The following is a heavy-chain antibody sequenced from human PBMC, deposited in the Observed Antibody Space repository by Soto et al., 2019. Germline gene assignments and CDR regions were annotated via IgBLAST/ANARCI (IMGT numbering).Heavy chain of an antibody. Sequence: QVQLQESGPGLVRPSQTLSLTCSVSGDSISSGAHYWSWVRQTPGTGLEWIGNVYYNGKYHSNPSLESRLSISVDTSKNHFYLTLTSVTAADSAVYYGARGGSRLEPLDSWGQGARVSVSS. D-gene: IGHD3-16*01. J-gene: IGHJ4*02. V-gene: IGHV4-30-4*01. CDR3: ARGGSRLEPLDS. CDR1: GDSISSGAHY. CDR2: VYYNGKY.